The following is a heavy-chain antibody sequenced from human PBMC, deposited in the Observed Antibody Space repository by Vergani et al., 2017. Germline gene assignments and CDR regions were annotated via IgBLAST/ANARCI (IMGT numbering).Heavy chain of an antibody. CDR2: ISAYNGNT. CDR3: ARDKSAYYDILTGYSAFDI. Sequence: QVQLVQSGAEVKKPGASVKVSCKASGYTFTSYGISWVRQAPGQGLEWMGWISAYNGNTNYAQKLQGRVTMTTDPSTSTAYMELRSLRSDDTAVYYCARDKSAYYDILTGYSAFDIWGQGTMVTVSS. CDR1: GYTFTSYG. J-gene: IGHJ3*02. D-gene: IGHD3-9*01. V-gene: IGHV1-18*04.